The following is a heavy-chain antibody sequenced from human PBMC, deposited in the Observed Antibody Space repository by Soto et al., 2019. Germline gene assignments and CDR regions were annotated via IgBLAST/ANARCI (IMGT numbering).Heavy chain of an antibody. CDR2: IRSKANSYAT. V-gene: IGHV3-73*01. Sequence: EVQLVESGGGLVQPGGSLKLSCAASGFTFSGSAMNWVRQASGKGLEWVGRIRSKANSYATAYAASVKGRFTISRDDSKNTAYLQMNSLKTEDTAVYYCTTILFGQWLVRDYWGQGTLVTVSS. D-gene: IGHD6-19*01. CDR1: GFTFSGSA. CDR3: TTILFGQWLVRDY. J-gene: IGHJ4*02.